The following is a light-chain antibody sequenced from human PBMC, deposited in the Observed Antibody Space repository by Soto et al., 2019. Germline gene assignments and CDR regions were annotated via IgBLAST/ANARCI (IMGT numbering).Light chain of an antibody. CDR3: QQRYSHPCT. Sequence: DIQMTQSPCTLSASVGDRVTITCRASQSVSSWLTWYHLKPGKAPKLLIYTASTLESGVPSRFSGSGSRTDFILTISSLQPEDFATYYCQQRYSHPCTFGQGTMVDIK. CDR1: QSVSSW. J-gene: IGKJ1*01. V-gene: IGKV1-5*03. CDR2: TAS.